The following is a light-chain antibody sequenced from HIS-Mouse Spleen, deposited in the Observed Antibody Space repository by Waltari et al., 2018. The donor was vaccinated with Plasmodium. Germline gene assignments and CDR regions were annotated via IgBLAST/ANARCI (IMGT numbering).Light chain of an antibody. CDR3: QQYNSYSYT. CDR2: KAS. Sequence: DIQMTQSPSTLSASVGDRVTITCRASQSISSLLAWYQQKPGKAPKLLIYKASSLESGVPSRFSGSGSGTEFTLTISSLQPDDFATYYCQQYNSYSYTFGQVTKLEIK. V-gene: IGKV1-5*03. J-gene: IGKJ2*01. CDR1: QSISSL.